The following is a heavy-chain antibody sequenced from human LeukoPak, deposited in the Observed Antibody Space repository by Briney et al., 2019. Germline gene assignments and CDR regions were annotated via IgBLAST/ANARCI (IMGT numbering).Heavy chain of an antibody. Sequence: ASVKVSWKASGYTFTNYDINWVRQATGQGLEWMGWMNPNSGNTGYAQKFQGRVTMTRNTSISTAYMELSSLRSEDTAVYYCARGPARSIAVRGWFDPWGQGTLVTVSS. J-gene: IGHJ5*02. CDR1: GYTFTNYD. D-gene: IGHD6-6*01. V-gene: IGHV1-8*01. CDR2: MNPNSGNT. CDR3: ARGPARSIAVRGWFDP.